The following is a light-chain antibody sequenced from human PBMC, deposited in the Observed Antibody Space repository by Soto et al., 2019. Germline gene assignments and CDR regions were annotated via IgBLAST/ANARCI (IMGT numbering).Light chain of an antibody. CDR2: DNN. CDR3: QSYDSGFVSGLG. V-gene: IGLV1-40*01. CDR1: SSNIGAGYD. J-gene: IGLJ1*01. Sequence: QAVVTQPPSVSGAPGQRVTISCTGSSSNIGAGYDVQWYQHLPGTAPKLLIYDNNNRPSGVPGRFSGSKSGTSASLAITGRQAEYESDYYCQSYDSGFVSGLGFGAGTKVTVL.